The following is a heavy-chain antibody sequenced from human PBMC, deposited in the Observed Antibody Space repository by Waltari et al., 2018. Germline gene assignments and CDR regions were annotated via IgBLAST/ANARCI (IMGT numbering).Heavy chain of an antibody. CDR1: GFTFSTYV. CDR3: ARASGVDY. Sequence: EGQLLESGGTLVQLGGSLRLSCAASGFTFSTYVMNWVRQAPGKRLERVSSISDAGGIINYADSVKGRFTISRDNSKNTLYLQMNSLIAEDSAVYYCARASGVDYWGQGTLFTISS. J-gene: IGHJ4*02. CDR2: ISDAGGII. D-gene: IGHD3-16*01. V-gene: IGHV3-23*01.